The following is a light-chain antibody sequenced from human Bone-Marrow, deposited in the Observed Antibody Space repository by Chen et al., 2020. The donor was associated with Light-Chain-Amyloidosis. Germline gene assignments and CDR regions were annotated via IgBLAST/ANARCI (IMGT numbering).Light chain of an antibody. V-gene: IGLV2-14*01. CDR3: SSYTITNTLV. J-gene: IGLJ1*01. CDR1: SSDVGGDNH. CDR2: EVT. Sequence: QSALTQSASVSGSPGQSITISCTGTSSDVGGDNHVSWYQQHPDKAPKLMIYEVTNRPSWVPDRFSGSKSDNSSSLTISGLQTEGEADYFCSSYTITNTLVFGSGTRVTVL.